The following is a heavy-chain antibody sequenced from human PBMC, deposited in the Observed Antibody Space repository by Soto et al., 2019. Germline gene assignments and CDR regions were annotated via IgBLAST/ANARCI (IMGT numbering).Heavy chain of an antibody. CDR2: IIPILGIA. J-gene: IGHJ2*01. CDR1: GGTFSSYT. Sequence: QVQLVQSGAEVKKPGSSVKVSCKASGGTFSSYTISWVRQAPGQGLEWMGRIIPILGIANYAQKAQGRVTITADKSTSTAYMELSSLRSEDTAVYYCAVSGYDPHWYFDLWGRGTLVTVSS. CDR3: AVSGYDPHWYFDL. V-gene: IGHV1-69*02. D-gene: IGHD5-12*01.